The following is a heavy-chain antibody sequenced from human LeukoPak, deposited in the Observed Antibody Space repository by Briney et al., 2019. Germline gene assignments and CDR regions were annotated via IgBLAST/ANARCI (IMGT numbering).Heavy chain of an antibody. J-gene: IGHJ4*02. V-gene: IGHV3-21*01. CDR1: GFTFSSYS. CDR3: ARDPKTYYYDSSGYPVY. CDR2: ISSSSSYI. D-gene: IGHD3-22*01. Sequence: PGGSLGLSCAASGFTFSSYSMNWVRQAPGKGLEWVSSISSSSSYIYYADSVKGRFTISRDNAKNSLYLQMNSLRAEDTAVYYCARDPKTYYYDSSGYPVYWGQGTLVTVSS.